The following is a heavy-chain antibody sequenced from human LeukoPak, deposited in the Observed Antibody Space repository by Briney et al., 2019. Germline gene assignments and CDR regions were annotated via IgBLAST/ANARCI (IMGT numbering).Heavy chain of an antibody. J-gene: IGHJ4*02. CDR2: ISYDGSSK. CDR1: GFTFNNYG. CDR3: AKDRIVLALGYFDS. V-gene: IGHV3-30*18. D-gene: IGHD2/OR15-2a*01. Sequence: HPESSLRLSCAASGFTFNNYGMHWVRQAPGKGLEWVAVISYDGSSKYYADSVKGRFTISRDISRNTLYLQMNSLRAEDTAVYFCAKDRIVLALGYFDSWGQGTLVTVSS.